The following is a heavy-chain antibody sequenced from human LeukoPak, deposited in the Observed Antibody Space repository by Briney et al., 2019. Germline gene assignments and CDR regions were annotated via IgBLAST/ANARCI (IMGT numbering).Heavy chain of an antibody. CDR2: IKSKTDGETA. D-gene: IGHD1-26*01. CDR3: TTDPPGAWGRWERLRDY. V-gene: IGHV3-15*07. CDR1: GFVFSNAW. J-gene: IGHJ4*02. Sequence: GGSLRLSCVASGFVFSNAWMNWVRPAPGKGLEWVGHIKSKTDGETADYGTPVKGRFTISRDNAKKTLYLQMHSLKIEDTGIYYCTTDPPGAWGRWERLRDYWGQGTLVTVSS.